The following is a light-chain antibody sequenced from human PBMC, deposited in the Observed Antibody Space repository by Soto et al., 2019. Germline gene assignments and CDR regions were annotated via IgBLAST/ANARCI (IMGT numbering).Light chain of an antibody. CDR2: AAS. CDR1: QSISNY. J-gene: IGKJ4*01. Sequence: DIEMTQSPSSLSASLGDRVTITCRASQSISNYLNWYQHKPGKAPKLLIYAASSLQSGVPPRFSGSGSGTDFNLTISSLQPEDFATYYCQQSYHTPLTFGGGTKVEIK. V-gene: IGKV1-39*01. CDR3: QQSYHTPLT.